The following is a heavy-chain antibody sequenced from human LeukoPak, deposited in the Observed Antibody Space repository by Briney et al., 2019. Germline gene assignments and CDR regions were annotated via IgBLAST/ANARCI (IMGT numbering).Heavy chain of an antibody. V-gene: IGHV3-33*01. CDR3: AASYSRDATLYYYMDV. D-gene: IGHD6-13*01. CDR2: IWYDGSNK. Sequence: GRSLRLSCAASGFTFRSYGMHWVRQAPGKGLEWVAVIWYDGSNKYYADSVKGRFTISRDNSKNTLYLQMNSLRAEDTAVYYCAASYSRDATLYYYMDVWGKGTTVTVSS. J-gene: IGHJ6*03. CDR1: GFTFRSYG.